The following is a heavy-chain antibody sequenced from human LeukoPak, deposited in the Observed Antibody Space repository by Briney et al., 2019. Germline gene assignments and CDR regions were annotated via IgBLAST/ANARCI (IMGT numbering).Heavy chain of an antibody. CDR3: ARVSTGTIFDY. Sequence: ASVRVSCKASGYTFTGYYMHWVRQAPGQGLEWMGWINPNSGGTNYAQKFQGRVTMTRDTSISTAYMELSRLRSEDTAVYYCARVSTGTIFDYWGQGTLVTVSS. CDR1: GYTFTGYY. D-gene: IGHD2-8*02. CDR2: INPNSGGT. V-gene: IGHV1-2*02. J-gene: IGHJ4*02.